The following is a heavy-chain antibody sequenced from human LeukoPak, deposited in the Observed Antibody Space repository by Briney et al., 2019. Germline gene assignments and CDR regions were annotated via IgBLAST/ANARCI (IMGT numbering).Heavy chain of an antibody. J-gene: IGHJ4*02. CDR3: ARGLGYSYGYFDY. CDR2: ISYDGSNK. Sequence: PGRSLRLSCAASGFTFSSYGMHWVRQAPGKGLEWVAVISYDGSNKYYADSVKGRFTISRDNSKNTLYLQMNSLRAEDTAVYYCARGLGYSYGYFDYWGQGTLVTVSS. CDR1: GFTFSSYG. D-gene: IGHD5-18*01. V-gene: IGHV3-30*03.